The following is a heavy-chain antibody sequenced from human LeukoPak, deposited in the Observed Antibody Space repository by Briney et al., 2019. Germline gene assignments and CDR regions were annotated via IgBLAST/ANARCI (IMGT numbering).Heavy chain of an antibody. V-gene: IGHV3-74*01. J-gene: IGHJ4*02. Sequence: VGSLRLSCAASGFTFSSYWMHWVRQAPGKGLVWVSRINSDGSSTSYADSVKGRFTISRDNAKNTLYLQMNSLRAEDTAVYYCARETTYYPFDYWGQGTLVTVSS. CDR3: ARETTYYPFDY. D-gene: IGHD1-26*01. CDR2: INSDGSST. CDR1: GFTFSSYW.